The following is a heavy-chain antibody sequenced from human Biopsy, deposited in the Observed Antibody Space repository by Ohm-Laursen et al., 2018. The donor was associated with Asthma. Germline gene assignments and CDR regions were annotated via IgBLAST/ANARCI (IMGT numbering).Heavy chain of an antibody. CDR1: GASIRGSGSY. D-gene: IGHD1-14*01. J-gene: IGHJ6*02. V-gene: IGHV4-39*01. CDR2: THYSGST. Sequence: GTLSLTCTVSGASIRGSGSYWAWIRQAPGKGPEWIGTTHYSGSTFYKPSLRSRVTMSLDTSTNQFSLILRAMTAADTAVYYCASGPEWSGLDVWGQGTTVTVSS. CDR3: ASGPEWSGLDV.